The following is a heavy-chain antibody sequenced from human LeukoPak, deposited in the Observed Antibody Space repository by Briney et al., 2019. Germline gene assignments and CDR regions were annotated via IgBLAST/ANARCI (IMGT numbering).Heavy chain of an antibody. CDR1: GGSISSGDYY. Sequence: PSQTLSLTCTVSGGSISSGDYYWSWIRQPPGKGLEWIGYIYYSGSTYYNPSLKSRVTISVDTSKNQFSLKLSSVTAADTAVYYCARVGDGYYYDSGGYYYVAFDPWGQGTLVTVSS. V-gene: IGHV4-30-4*08. D-gene: IGHD3-22*01. J-gene: IGHJ5*02. CDR3: ARVGDGYYYDSGGYYYVAFDP. CDR2: IYYSGST.